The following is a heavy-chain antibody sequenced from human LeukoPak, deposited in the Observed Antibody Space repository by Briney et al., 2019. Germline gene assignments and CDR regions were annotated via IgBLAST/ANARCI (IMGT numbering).Heavy chain of an antibody. Sequence: GGSLRLSCAASGFTFSSYGMHWVRQAPGKGLEWVAIISYDGSNKYYADSVQGRFTISRDNSKNTLYLQMNSLRAEDTAVYYCAKDLGGGSGCYDLWGRGTLVTVSS. CDR3: AKDLGGGSGCYDL. D-gene: IGHD6-19*01. CDR2: ISYDGSNK. J-gene: IGHJ2*01. V-gene: IGHV3-30*18. CDR1: GFTFSSYG.